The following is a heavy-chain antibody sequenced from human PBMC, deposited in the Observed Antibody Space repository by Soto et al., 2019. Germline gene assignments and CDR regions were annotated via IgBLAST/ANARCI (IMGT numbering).Heavy chain of an antibody. CDR2: ISYSGST. CDR1: GGSISSGGYY. Sequence: QVQLQESGPGLVKPSQSLSLTCTVSGGSISSGGYYWSWIRQHPGKGLEWIGFISYSGSTFYNPSLKSRLTISVDTSKNQFSLNLRSVTAADTAVYYCARSDYGGSSDYWGQGTRVTVSS. V-gene: IGHV4-31*03. D-gene: IGHD2-15*01. CDR3: ARSDYGGSSDY. J-gene: IGHJ4*02.